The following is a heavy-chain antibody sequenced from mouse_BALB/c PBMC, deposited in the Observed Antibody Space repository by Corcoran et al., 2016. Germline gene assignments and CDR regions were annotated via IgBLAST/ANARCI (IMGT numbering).Heavy chain of an antibody. CDR1: GYTFTSYV. CDR3: ARLYPGIAMDY. Sequence: EVQLQQSGPVLVKPGASVKMSCTASGYTFTSYVMHWVKQKPGQGLEWIGYINPYNDGTKYNEKFKGKATLTSDKSSSTAYMELSSLTSEDSAVYYCARLYPGIAMDYWGQGTSVTVSS. V-gene: IGHV1S136*01. CDR2: INPYNDGT. J-gene: IGHJ4*01.